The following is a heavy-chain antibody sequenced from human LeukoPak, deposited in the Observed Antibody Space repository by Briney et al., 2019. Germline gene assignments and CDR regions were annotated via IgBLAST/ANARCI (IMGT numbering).Heavy chain of an antibody. Sequence: SETLSLTCTVSGGSISSSSYYWGWIRQPPGKGLEWIGYIYHSGSTYYNPSLKSRVTLSIDRSRNQFSLKLSSVTAADTAVYYCARLAPGNIEGVDYWGQGTLVTVSS. J-gene: IGHJ4*02. CDR2: IYHSGST. D-gene: IGHD6-13*01. CDR3: ARLAPGNIEGVDY. V-gene: IGHV4-39*07. CDR1: GGSISSSSYY.